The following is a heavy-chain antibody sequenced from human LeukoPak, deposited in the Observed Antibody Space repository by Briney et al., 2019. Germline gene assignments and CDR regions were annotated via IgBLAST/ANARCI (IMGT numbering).Heavy chain of an antibody. CDR2: INPSSGST. CDR1: GYTFTSYY. D-gene: IGHD6-19*01. Sequence: ASVKVSCKASGYTFTSYYMHWVRQAPGQGLEWMGIINPSSGSTSYAQKFQGRVTMTRDTSTSTVYMELSSLRSEDTAVYYCARDHYYSSGWEYGMDVWGQGTTVTVSS. J-gene: IGHJ6*02. CDR3: ARDHYYSSGWEYGMDV. V-gene: IGHV1-46*01.